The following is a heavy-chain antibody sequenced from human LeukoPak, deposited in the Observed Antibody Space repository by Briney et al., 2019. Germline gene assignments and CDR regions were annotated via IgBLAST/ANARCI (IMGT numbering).Heavy chain of an antibody. J-gene: IGHJ4*02. CDR1: GYSFTSYW. CDR2: IYPGDSDT. CDR3: ASLYSSSPYYFDY. Sequence: GESLKISCKGSGYSFTSYWIGWVRQMPGKGPEWMGIIYPGDSDTRYSPSFQGQVTISADKSISTAYLQWSSLKASDTAMYYCASLYSSSPYYFDYWGQGTLVTVSS. V-gene: IGHV5-51*01. D-gene: IGHD6-13*01.